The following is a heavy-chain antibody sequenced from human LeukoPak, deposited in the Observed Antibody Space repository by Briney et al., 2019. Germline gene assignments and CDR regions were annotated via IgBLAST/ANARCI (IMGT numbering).Heavy chain of an antibody. D-gene: IGHD4-17*01. CDR1: GFTFSTYW. CDR2: IDSDGSST. Sequence: AGGSLRLSCAASGFTFSTYWMHWVRQAPGKGPVCISRIDSDGSSTKYADSVKGRFTISRDNAKNTLYLQMNSLRVEDTAVYYCVRGGGNSGDYVPYWGQGTLVTVSS. J-gene: IGHJ4*02. CDR3: VRGGGNSGDYVPY. V-gene: IGHV3-74*03.